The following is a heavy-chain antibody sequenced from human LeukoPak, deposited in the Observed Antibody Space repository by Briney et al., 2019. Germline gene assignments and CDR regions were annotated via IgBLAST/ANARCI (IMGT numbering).Heavy chain of an antibody. CDR2: ISYDGSNK. CDR3: ANGYSGYDWPPFDY. Sequence: GGALRLSCAASGFTVSSYGMHWVRQAPGKGLEWVAVISYDGSNKYYADSVKGRFTISRDNSKNTLYLQMNSLRAEDTAVYYCANGYSGYDWPPFDYWGQGTLVTVSS. J-gene: IGHJ4*02. CDR1: GFTVSSYG. D-gene: IGHD5-12*01. V-gene: IGHV3-30*18.